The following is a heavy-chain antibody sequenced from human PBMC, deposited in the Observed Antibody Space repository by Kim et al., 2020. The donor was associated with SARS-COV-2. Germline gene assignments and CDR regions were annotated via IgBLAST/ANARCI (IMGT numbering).Heavy chain of an antibody. J-gene: IGHJ5*02. V-gene: IGHV1-18*01. CDR3: ARVGIVVVVAAGWFDP. D-gene: IGHD2-15*01. Sequence: ASVKVSCKASGYTFTSYGISWVRQAPGQGLEWMGWISAYNGNTNYAQKLQGRVTMTTDTSTSTAYMELRSLRSDDTAVYYCARVGIVVVVAAGWFDPWGQGTLVTVSS. CDR1: GYTFTSYG. CDR2: ISAYNGNT.